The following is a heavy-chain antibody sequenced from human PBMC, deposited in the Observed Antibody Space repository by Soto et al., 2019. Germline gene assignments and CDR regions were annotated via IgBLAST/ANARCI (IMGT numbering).Heavy chain of an antibody. J-gene: IGHJ4*02. V-gene: IGHV3-23*01. D-gene: IGHD6-19*01. Sequence: PGGSLRLSCAASGFTFSSYVMSWVRQAPGKGLEWVSAISGFGDTIYYADSVKGRFTISRDNSRNTLYLHMNSLRAEDTALYYCAKSNSGWSFFAYWGQGALVTVSS. CDR1: GFTFSSYV. CDR2: ISGFGDTI. CDR3: AKSNSGWSFFAY.